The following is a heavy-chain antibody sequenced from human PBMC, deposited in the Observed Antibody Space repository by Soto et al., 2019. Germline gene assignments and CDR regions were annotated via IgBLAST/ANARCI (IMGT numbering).Heavy chain of an antibody. CDR3: ARRGTPTV. Sequence: PSETLSLTCGVSGVSVSSTNWWSWVRQPPGKGLEWIGEIYHIGSTNYNPSLQSRVTMSIGLSKNQFSLNLTSVTAADTAVYYCARRGTPTVWGQGTLVTVSS. CDR2: IYHIGST. J-gene: IGHJ4*02. D-gene: IGHD1-1*01. CDR1: GVSVSSTNW. V-gene: IGHV4-4*02.